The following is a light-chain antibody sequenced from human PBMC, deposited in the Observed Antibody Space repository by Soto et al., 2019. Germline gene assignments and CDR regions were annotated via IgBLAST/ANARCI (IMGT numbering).Light chain of an antibody. V-gene: IGKV3-15*01. CDR2: GAS. CDR1: QSVSSK. J-gene: IGKJ4*01. CDR3: QQYNNWPLT. Sequence: IVMTQPPATLSVSPGERATLSCRASQSVSSKLAWYQQKPGQPPRLLIYGASTRATGISARFSGSGSGTEFTLTISSLQSEDFAVYYCQQYNNWPLTFGGGTKVDIK.